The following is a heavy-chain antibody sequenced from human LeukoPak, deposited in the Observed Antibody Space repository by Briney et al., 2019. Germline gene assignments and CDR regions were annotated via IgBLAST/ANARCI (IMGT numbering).Heavy chain of an antibody. J-gene: IGHJ4*02. Sequence: GGSLRLSCAASGFTFSSCGFNWVRQAPGKGLEWVSSIGPTGTDRYYADSVRGRFTISRGNSKNSMYLQMDSLRDEDTAVYYCATETIGRHYDYWGQGTLLTVSS. CDR1: GFTFSSCG. V-gene: IGHV3-21*01. CDR2: IGPTGTDR. CDR3: ATETIGRHYDY. D-gene: IGHD1-14*01.